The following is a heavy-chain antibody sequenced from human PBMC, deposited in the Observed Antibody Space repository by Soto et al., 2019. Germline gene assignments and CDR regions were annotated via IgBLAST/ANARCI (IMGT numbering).Heavy chain of an antibody. CDR2: IDPSGGST. D-gene: IGHD2-21*02. V-gene: IGHV1-46*03. J-gene: IGHJ4*02. Sequence: QVQLVQSGAEVKKPGASVKVSCKASGYTVTRHYMHWVRQAPGQGLEWMGIIDPSGGSTTYAQKVQDRVTMTRDMSTRTVYMELSSLRSDDTAIYYCTRGSTVVTLDDFDSWGQGTLVSVSS. CDR1: GYTVTRHY. CDR3: TRGSTVVTLDDFDS.